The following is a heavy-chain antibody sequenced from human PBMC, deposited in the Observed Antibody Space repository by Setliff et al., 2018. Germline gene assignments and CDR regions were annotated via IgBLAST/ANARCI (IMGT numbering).Heavy chain of an antibody. D-gene: IGHD3-22*01. CDR3: ARGTMIVDREFNWFDP. Sequence: SETLSLTCSVSGGSISSGSDYWTWIRQPAGKGLEWIGHIYTSGSTSYNPSLKSRVTISVDTSKNQFSLKLSSVTATDTAVYYCARGTMIVDREFNWFDPWGQGTLVTVSS. J-gene: IGHJ5*02. CDR1: GGSISSGSDY. V-gene: IGHV4-61*09. CDR2: IYTSGST.